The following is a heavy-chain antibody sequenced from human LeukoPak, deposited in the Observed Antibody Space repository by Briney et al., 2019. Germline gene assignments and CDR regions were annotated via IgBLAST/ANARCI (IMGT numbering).Heavy chain of an antibody. V-gene: IGHV3-23*01. J-gene: IGHJ5*02. CDR1: GFTFSSYG. Sequence: GGSLRLSRAASGFTFSSYGMSWVRQAPGKGLEWVSSISGSGGSTYYADSVKGRFTISRDNSKNTLYLQMNSLRAEDTAVYYCAKGFVVVVSSTQSSWFDPWGQGTLVTVSS. CDR3: AKGFVVVVSSTQSSWFDP. CDR2: ISGSGGST. D-gene: IGHD2-15*01.